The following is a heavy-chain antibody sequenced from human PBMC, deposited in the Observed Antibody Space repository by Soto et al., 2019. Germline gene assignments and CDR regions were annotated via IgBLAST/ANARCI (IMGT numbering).Heavy chain of an antibody. CDR2: ISYDGNNK. Sequence: GGSLRLSCAASGFTFKSYGMHWVRQAPGKGLEWVAVISYDGNNKYYADSVKGRFTISRDIPKNTLYLQLNSLRAEDTDVYYCAKEGLYKTLDYWGQGTLVTVSS. CDR3: AKEGLYKTLDY. J-gene: IGHJ4*02. V-gene: IGHV3-30*18. CDR1: GFTFKSYG. D-gene: IGHD1-1*01.